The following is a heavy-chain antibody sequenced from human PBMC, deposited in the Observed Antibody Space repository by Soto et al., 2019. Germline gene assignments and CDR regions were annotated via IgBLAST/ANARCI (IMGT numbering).Heavy chain of an antibody. CDR2: VYPGDSQT. CDR1: GYTFRNYL. V-gene: IGHV5-51*01. J-gene: IGHJ3*01. Sequence: GESLKISCQGAGYTFRNYLVGWVRQMRGKGLEWMGIVYPGDSQTRYSPSFQGQVTISADRSISTAYLQWSSLKASDTAMYYCARPRYSTWTGAFDLWGQGTMVTVSS. D-gene: IGHD5-12*01. CDR3: ARPRYSTWTGAFDL.